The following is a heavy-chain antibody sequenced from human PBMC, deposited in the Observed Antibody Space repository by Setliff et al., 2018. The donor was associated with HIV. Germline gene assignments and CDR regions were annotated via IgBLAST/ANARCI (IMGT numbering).Heavy chain of an antibody. V-gene: IGHV3-7*01. CDR1: GFTFSSCW. D-gene: IGHD2-15*01. J-gene: IGHJ6*03. CDR2: IKQDGSEK. CDR3: AKDRSVRDYNYHYLDV. Sequence: GGSLRLSCAASGFTFSSCWVTWVRQGPGKGLEWVANIKQDGSEKYYVDSVKGRFTISRDNGKNSLYLQMNSLRAEDTAVYYCAKDRSVRDYNYHYLDVWGKGTTVTVSS.